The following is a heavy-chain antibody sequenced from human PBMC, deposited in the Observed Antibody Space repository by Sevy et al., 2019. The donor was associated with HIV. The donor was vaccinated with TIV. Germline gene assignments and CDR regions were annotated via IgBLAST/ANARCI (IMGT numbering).Heavy chain of an antibody. J-gene: IGHJ3*02. V-gene: IGHV3-48*03. CDR3: ARVFYGGNLYDAFDI. D-gene: IGHD4-17*01. CDR2: ITSSGSTM. Sequence: GGSLRLSCAASGFTFSSHEMNWVRQAPGKGLEWVSYITSSGSTMYYADSVKGRFTISRDNAKSSLYLQMNSLRAEDTAIYYCARVFYGGNLYDAFDIWGQGTMVTVSS. CDR1: GFTFSSHE.